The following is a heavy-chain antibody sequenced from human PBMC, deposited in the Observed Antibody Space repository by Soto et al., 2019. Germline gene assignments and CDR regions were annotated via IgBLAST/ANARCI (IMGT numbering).Heavy chain of an antibody. D-gene: IGHD3-22*01. CDR3: ASTNYYDSSGYVSNTPNFDY. V-gene: IGHV4-61*01. J-gene: IGHJ4*02. CDR2: IYYSGST. Sequence: SETLSLTCTVSGGSVSSGSYYWSWIRQPPGKGLEWIGYIYYSGSTNYNPSLKSRVTISVDTSKNQFSLKLSSVTAADTAVYYCASTNYYDSSGYVSNTPNFDYWGQGTLVTVS. CDR1: GGSVSSGSYY.